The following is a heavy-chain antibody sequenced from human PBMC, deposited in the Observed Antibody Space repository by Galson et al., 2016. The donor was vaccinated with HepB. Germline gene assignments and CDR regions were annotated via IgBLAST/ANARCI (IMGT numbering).Heavy chain of an antibody. Sequence: SVKVSCKASGYTFSDSAMNWVRQAPGQGLEWMGWINTNTGNPTYAQGFTGRLVFFLDTSVSTAYLQISSVRAEDSAVYYCARAHGGNGDFVDSGGQGTLVTVSS. J-gene: IGHJ4*02. D-gene: IGHD4-17*01. CDR3: ARAHGGNGDFVDS. CDR2: INTNTGNP. V-gene: IGHV7-4-1*02. CDR1: GYTFSDSA.